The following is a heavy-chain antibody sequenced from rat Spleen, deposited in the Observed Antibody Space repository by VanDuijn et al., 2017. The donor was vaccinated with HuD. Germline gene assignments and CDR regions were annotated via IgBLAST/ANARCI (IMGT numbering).Heavy chain of an antibody. Sequence: EVQLVESGGGLVQPGRSLKLSCAVSGFTFSDYYMAWVRQAPTTGLEWVASISYDGGSTYYRDSVKGRFTISRDNAKSTLYLQMDSLRSDDTATYYCTTLSGPYWGQGVMVTVSS. CDR1: GFTFSDYY. CDR3: TTLSGPY. D-gene: IGHD1-1*01. CDR2: ISYDGGST. J-gene: IGHJ2*01. V-gene: IGHV5-20*01.